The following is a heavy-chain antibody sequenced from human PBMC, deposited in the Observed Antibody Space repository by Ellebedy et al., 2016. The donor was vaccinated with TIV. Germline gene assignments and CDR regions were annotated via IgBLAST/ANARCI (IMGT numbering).Heavy chain of an antibody. CDR3: VRGQGWLDY. CDR1: GFTFSRAV. CDR2: IKEDGSEN. V-gene: IGHV3-7*02. Sequence: GESLKISXAVSGFTFSRAVMNWVRQAPGKGLEWVANIKEDGSENYYMDSVKGRFTISRDNAKNSLYLQMNSLRVEDTAVYYCVRGQGWLDYWGQGTLVTVSS. J-gene: IGHJ4*02. D-gene: IGHD5-24*01.